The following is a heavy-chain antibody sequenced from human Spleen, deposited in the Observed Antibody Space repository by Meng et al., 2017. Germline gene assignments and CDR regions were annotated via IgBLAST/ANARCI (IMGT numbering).Heavy chain of an antibody. D-gene: IGHD2-15*01. CDR1: GFTFSSYR. Sequence: EVQLVESGGGLVRPGGSLRLSCATSGFTFSSYRMNWVRQAPGKGLEWVSSISSDSRYIFYADSVKGRFTISRDNAKNSLYLQMHSLRPEDTAVFYCARFETVGVATGDFWGQGTLVTVSS. J-gene: IGHJ4*02. V-gene: IGHV3-21*01. CDR3: ARFETVGVATGDF. CDR2: ISSDSRYI.